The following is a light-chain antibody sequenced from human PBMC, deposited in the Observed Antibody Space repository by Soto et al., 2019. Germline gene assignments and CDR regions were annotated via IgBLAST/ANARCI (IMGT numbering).Light chain of an antibody. CDR3: QKYNSAPLT. Sequence: DVQMTQSPSSLSEFVGDRVTITCRASQGIAPYLAWFQQKPGKVPKLLIYATSTLQSGVPSRFSGSGSGTDFTLTITSLQAEDVATYYCQKYNSAPLTFGGGTKVEIK. J-gene: IGKJ4*01. CDR2: ATS. CDR1: QGIAPY. V-gene: IGKV1-27*01.